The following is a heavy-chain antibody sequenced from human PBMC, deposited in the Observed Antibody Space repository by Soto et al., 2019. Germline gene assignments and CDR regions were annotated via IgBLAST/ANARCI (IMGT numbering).Heavy chain of an antibody. CDR3: ARRRSKTYYYDSSGYYSNWFDP. CDR1: GGSISSSSYY. D-gene: IGHD3-22*01. Sequence: SETLSLTCTVSGGSISSSSYYWGWIRQPPGKGLEWIGSIYYSGSTYYNPSLKSRVTISVGTSKNQFSLKLSSVTAADTAVYYCARRRSKTYYYDSSGYYSNWFDPWGQGTLVTVSS. J-gene: IGHJ5*02. V-gene: IGHV4-39*01. CDR2: IYYSGST.